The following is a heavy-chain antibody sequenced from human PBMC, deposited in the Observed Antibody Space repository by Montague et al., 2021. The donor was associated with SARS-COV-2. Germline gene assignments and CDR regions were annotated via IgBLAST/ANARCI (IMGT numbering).Heavy chain of an antibody. V-gene: IGHV4-34*01. CDR3: ARGRQHFNMIVVVMTGGEYYFDY. CDR1: GGSFSDNY. Sequence: SDTLSLTRAVYGGSFSDNYWSWIRKPPGKGLEWIGEINHRRTSNYNPSLKSRVSISVDTSKNQFSLYLGSVTAADTAVYYCARGRQHFNMIVVVMTGGEYYFDYWGQGTLVTVSS. J-gene: IGHJ4*02. D-gene: IGHD3-22*01. CDR2: INHRRTS.